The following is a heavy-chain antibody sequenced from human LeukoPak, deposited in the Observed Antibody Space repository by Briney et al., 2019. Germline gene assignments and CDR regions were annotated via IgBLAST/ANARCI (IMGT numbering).Heavy chain of an antibody. CDR1: GGSISSSSYY. Sequence: KPSETLSLTCTVSGGSISSSSYYWGWIRQPPGKGLEWIGSIYYSGTTYYNPSLKSRVTISVDTSKNQFSLKLSSVTAADTAVYYCARPYDASGFQPTGWGQGTLVTVSS. CDR2: IYYSGTT. J-gene: IGHJ4*02. CDR3: ARPYDASGFQPTG. V-gene: IGHV4-39*01. D-gene: IGHD3-22*01.